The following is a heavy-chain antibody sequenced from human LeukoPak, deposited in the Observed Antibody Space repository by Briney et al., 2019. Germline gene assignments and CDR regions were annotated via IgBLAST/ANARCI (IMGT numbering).Heavy chain of an antibody. V-gene: IGHV3-7*04. CDR2: IKQDGSEK. D-gene: IGHD2-2*01. J-gene: IGHJ4*02. Sequence: GGSLRLSCAASGFTFSSYWMTWVRQAPGKGLEWVANIKQDGSEKYYVDSVKGRFTISRDNAKNSLYLQMNSLRAEDTAVYYCARGGVWYQPNLDYWGQGTLVSVSS. CDR3: ARGGVWYQPNLDY. CDR1: GFTFSSYW.